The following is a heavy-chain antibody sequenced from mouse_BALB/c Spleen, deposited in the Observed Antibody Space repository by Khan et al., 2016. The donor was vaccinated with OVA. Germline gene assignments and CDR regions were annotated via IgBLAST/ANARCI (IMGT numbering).Heavy chain of an antibody. CDR1: GFIFSDYG. J-gene: IGHJ4*01. V-gene: IGHV5-15*02. CDR2: ISNLAYSI. CDR3: ARSWAMDY. Sequence: EVELVESGGGLVQPGGSRKLSCAASGFIFSDYGMAWVRQAPGKGPEWVAFISNLAYSIYYAHTVTGRFTISRENAKNTLYLEMSSLRSEDTAMYYCARSWAMDYWGQGTSVTVSS.